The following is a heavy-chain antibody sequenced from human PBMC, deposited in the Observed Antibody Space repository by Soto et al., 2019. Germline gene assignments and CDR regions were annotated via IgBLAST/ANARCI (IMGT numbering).Heavy chain of an antibody. V-gene: IGHV1-18*01. D-gene: IGHD2-2*01. J-gene: IGHJ3*02. CDR3: ARDPYLGYCSSTSCRHDAFEI. CDR1: GYTFTSYG. Sequence: GASVKVSCKASGYTFTSYGISWVRQAPGQGLEWMGWISAYNGNTNYAQKLQGRVTMTTDTSTSTAYMELRSLRSDDTAVYYCARDPYLGYCSSTSCRHDAFEIWGQGTMVTVSS. CDR2: ISAYNGNT.